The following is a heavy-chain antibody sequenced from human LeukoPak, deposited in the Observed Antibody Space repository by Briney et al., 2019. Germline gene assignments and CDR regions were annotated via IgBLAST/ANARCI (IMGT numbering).Heavy chain of an antibody. CDR3: ARDLGNTGWYTFDY. J-gene: IGHJ4*02. CDR1: GDSVSSNNGA. Sequence: TSQTLSLTCDISGDSVSSNNGAWNWIRRSPSRGLEWLGRTYYRSKWYNDYAGSLNGRITISPDTSKNQFSLHLNSVTPEDTAVYYCARDLGNTGWYTFDYWGQGILVTVSS. CDR2: TYYRSKWYN. V-gene: IGHV6-1*01. D-gene: IGHD6-19*01.